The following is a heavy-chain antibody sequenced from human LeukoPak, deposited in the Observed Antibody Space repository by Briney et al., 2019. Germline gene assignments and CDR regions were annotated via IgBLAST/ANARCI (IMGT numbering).Heavy chain of an antibody. CDR1: GFTFSSYA. D-gene: IGHD5-18*01. Sequence: PGGSLRLSFSFSGFTFSSYAMHWVRQAPGKGLDYVSAIVGNGGTTYYADSVKGRFTISRDNSKNTLSLQMSSLRAEDTAVYYCARDAPSYGRPFDYRGQGTLVTVSS. CDR3: ARDAPSYGRPFDY. J-gene: IGHJ4*02. CDR2: IVGNGGTT. V-gene: IGHV3-64*04.